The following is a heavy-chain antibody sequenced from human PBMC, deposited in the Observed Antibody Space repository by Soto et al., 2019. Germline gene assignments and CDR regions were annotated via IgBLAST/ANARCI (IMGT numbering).Heavy chain of an antibody. CDR2: ISAYNGNT. Sequence: APVKVSCKASGYTFTSYGISWVRQAPGQGLEWMGWISAYNGNTNYAQKLQGRGTMTTDTSTSTAYMELRSLRSDDTAVYYCARDGTYYYGSGSSPGWFDPWGQGTLVTVSS. D-gene: IGHD3-10*01. CDR1: GYTFTSYG. V-gene: IGHV1-18*04. J-gene: IGHJ5*02. CDR3: ARDGTYYYGSGSSPGWFDP.